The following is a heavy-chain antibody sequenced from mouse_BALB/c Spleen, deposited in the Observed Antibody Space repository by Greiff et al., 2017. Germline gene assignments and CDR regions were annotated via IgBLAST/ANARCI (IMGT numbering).Heavy chain of an antibody. V-gene: IGHV2-5-1*01. D-gene: IGHD2-14*01. CDR1: GFSLTSYG. CDR2: IWRGGST. J-gene: IGHJ4*01. CDR3: AKKGGDYRYEGYAMDY. Sequence: VQGVESGPSLVQPSQSLSITCTVSGFSLTSYGVHWVRQSPGKGLEWLGVIWRGGSTDYNAAFMSRLSITKDNSKSQVFFKMISLQADDTAIYSCAKKGGDYRYEGYAMDYWGQGTSVTVSS.